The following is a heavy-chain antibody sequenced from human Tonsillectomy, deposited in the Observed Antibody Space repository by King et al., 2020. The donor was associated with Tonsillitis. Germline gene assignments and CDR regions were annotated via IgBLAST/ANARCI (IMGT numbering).Heavy chain of an antibody. J-gene: IGHJ6*03. CDR3: IKGSSSYYYYYMDV. CDR1: GFSFGYCA. Sequence: LGEAGGGLVQPGRCLRVSCEGSGFSFGYCAMHWVRQAPGKGLEWVSSITWDSGNIAYADSVKGRFTISRDNAQNSLYLQMNSLRTEDTALYYCIKGSSSYYYYYMDVWGKGATVTVSS. CDR2: ITWDSGNI. D-gene: IGHD2-15*01. V-gene: IGHV3-9*01.